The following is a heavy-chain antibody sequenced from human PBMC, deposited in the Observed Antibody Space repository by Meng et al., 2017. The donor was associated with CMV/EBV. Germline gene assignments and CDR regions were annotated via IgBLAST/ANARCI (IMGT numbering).Heavy chain of an antibody. CDR2: IYSGGST. CDR3: ARWDIVTTFRKDYYYYGMDV. Sequence: GESLKISCAASGFTISSHYMTWVRQAPGKGLEWVSLIYSGGSTYYADSMKGRFTISRDNSKNTLFLQMNSLRAEDTAVYYCARWDIVTTFRKDYYYYGMDVWGQGTTVTVSS. CDR1: GFTISSHY. V-gene: IGHV3-53*01. D-gene: IGHD5-12*01. J-gene: IGHJ6*02.